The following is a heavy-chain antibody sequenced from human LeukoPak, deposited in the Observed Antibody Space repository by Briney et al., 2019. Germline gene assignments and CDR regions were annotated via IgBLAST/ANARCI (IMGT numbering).Heavy chain of an antibody. D-gene: IGHD3-22*01. CDR1: GFAFGSEA. CDR3: AKEGSYYYDSSDYYYPFEY. CDR2: ISGNGGST. Sequence: GGSLRLSCAVSGFAFGSEAMSWVRQAPGKGLEWVSGISGNGGSTYYADSVKGRFTISRDNSKNTLYLQMNSLRAEDTAVYYCAKEGSYYYDSSDYYYPFEYWGQGTLVTVSS. J-gene: IGHJ4*02. V-gene: IGHV3-23*01.